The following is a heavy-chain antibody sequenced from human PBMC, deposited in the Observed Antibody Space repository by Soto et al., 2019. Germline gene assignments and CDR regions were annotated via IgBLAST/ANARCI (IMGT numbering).Heavy chain of an antibody. CDR1: GGSISSDY. Sequence: SSETLSLTCTVSGGSISSDYWSWIRQPPGKGLEWIGYMYYSGSTNYNPSLKSRVTISVDTSKNQFSLKLSSVTAADTAVYYCARQRTPYCSGGSCHGWFDPWGQGTLVTSPQ. V-gene: IGHV4-59*01. CDR3: ARQRTPYCSGGSCHGWFDP. D-gene: IGHD2-15*01. CDR2: MYYSGST. J-gene: IGHJ5*02.